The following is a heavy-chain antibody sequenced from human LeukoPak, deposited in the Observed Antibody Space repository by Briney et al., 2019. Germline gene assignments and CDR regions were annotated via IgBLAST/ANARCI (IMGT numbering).Heavy chain of an antibody. CDR3: VKDRGNHVTDY. CDR1: GGSISSSSYY. Sequence: SETLSLTCTVSGGSISSSSYYWGWIRQPPGKGLEWIGSIYYSGSTYYNPSLKSRVTISVDTSKNQFSLKLSSVTAADTAVYYCVKDRGNHVTDYWGQGTLVTVSS. D-gene: IGHD1-14*01. V-gene: IGHV4-39*07. CDR2: IYYSGST. J-gene: IGHJ4*02.